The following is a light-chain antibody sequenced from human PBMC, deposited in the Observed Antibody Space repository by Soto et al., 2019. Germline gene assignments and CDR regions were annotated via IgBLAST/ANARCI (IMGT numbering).Light chain of an antibody. CDR2: GAS. J-gene: IGKJ1*01. Sequence: EIVLTQSPGTLSLSPGERATLSCRASQSVTSSSLARYQQKPGQAPRLLIYGASSRATGIPDRFSGSGSGTDFTLTISRLEPEDFAVYYCPQYDNLRWTFGQGTKVEVK. CDR3: PQYDNLRWT. CDR1: QSVTSSS. V-gene: IGKV3-20*01.